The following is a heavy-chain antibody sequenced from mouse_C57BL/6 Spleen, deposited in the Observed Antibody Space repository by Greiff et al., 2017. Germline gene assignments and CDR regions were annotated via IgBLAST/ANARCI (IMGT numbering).Heavy chain of an antibody. V-gene: IGHV1-82*01. CDR2: IYPGDGDT. CDR3: ARSLYYGNYEVYFDY. J-gene: IGHJ2*01. Sequence: QVTLKVSGPELVKPGASVKISCKASGYAFSSSWMNWVKQRPGKGLAWIGRIYPGDGDTNYNGKFKGKATLTADKSSSTAYMQLSSLTSEDSAVYFCARSLYYGNYEVYFDYWGQGNTLTVSS. D-gene: IGHD2-1*01. CDR1: GYAFSSSW.